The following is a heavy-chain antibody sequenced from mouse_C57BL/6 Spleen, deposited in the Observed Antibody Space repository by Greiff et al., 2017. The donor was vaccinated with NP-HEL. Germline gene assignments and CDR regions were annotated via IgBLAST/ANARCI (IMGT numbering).Heavy chain of an antibody. Sequence: QVQLQQPGAELVRPGSSVKLSCKASGYTFTSYWMDWVKQRPGQGLEWIGNIYPSDSETHYNQKFKDKATLTVDKSSSTAYMQLSSLTSEDSAVYYCARRDYYYGSSSYYFDYWGQGTTLTVSS. CDR3: ARRDYYYGSSSYYFDY. CDR2: IYPSDSET. CDR1: GYTFTSYW. V-gene: IGHV1-61*01. D-gene: IGHD1-1*01. J-gene: IGHJ2*01.